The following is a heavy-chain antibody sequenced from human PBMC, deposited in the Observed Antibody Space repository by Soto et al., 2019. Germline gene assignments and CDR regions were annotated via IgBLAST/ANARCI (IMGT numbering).Heavy chain of an antibody. CDR1: GFTVGNNY. Sequence: EVQLVESGGGLVQPGGSLRLSCAASGFTVGNNYMSWVRQAPTKGLEWLSVIFGDGRTYYADSVKGRFTVSRDSSENTLFLQINNFRAEDTAVYYCAADPFQGFGSWGHGTLVTVSS. V-gene: IGHV3-66*01. CDR3: AADPFQGFGS. CDR2: IFGDGRT. J-gene: IGHJ5*01.